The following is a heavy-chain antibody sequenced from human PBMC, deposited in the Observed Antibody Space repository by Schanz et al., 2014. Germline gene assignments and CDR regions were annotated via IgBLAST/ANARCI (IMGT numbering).Heavy chain of an antibody. D-gene: IGHD3-10*01. Sequence: EVQLVESGGGLVQPGGSLRLSCAASGFTFSSYAMSWVRHAPGKGLEWVANIKQDGSEKYYVDAVKGRFTISRDNAKNSMYLHMKSLRGEDTAVYYCARDNYYGSGSCAYWGQGTLXTVSS. V-gene: IGHV3-7*04. CDR1: GFTFSSYA. CDR2: IKQDGSEK. CDR3: ARDNYYGSGSCAY. J-gene: IGHJ4*02.